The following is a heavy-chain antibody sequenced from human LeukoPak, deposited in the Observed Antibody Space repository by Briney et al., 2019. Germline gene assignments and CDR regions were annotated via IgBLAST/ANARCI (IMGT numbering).Heavy chain of an antibody. J-gene: IGHJ5*02. V-gene: IGHV4-39*07. CDR1: GGSISSRSYS. CDR2: LFSTSGQT. D-gene: IGHD2-8*01. CDR3: PKGYTNGVNQEVWLDP. Sequence: SETLSLTCIVSGGSISSRSYSWAWIRQPPAKGLEWIGSLFSTSGQTYYNPALKRRVTMSVDTSKNQFSLRLNSVTAADTAMYYCPKGYTNGVNQEVWLDPWGQGILVTVSS.